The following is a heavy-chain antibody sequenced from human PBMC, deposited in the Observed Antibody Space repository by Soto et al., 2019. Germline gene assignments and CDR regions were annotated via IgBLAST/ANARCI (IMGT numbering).Heavy chain of an antibody. CDR3: NSYPDFWGGPPPF. V-gene: IGHV3-15*07. J-gene: IGHJ4*02. D-gene: IGHD3-3*01. CDR1: GFSITNTW. CDR2: VKSKADGGTA. Sequence: GGSLRLSCAASGFSITNTWMHWVRQAPGKGLEWVGRVKSKADGGTADYAAPVKGRFTVSRDDSKNTQYLQMNSLKMEDTAVYYCNSYPDFWGGPPPFWGKAPLVP.